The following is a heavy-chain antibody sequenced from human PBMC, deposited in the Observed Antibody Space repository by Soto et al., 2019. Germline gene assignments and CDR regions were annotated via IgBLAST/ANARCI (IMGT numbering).Heavy chain of an antibody. CDR1: GYTFPNYA. J-gene: IGHJ4*02. CDR3: ARGGYSSGYYYSFDS. D-gene: IGHD3-22*01. V-gene: IGHV1-3*01. Sequence: QVHLVQSGAEVKKPGASVKVSCKASGYTFPNYAIHWVRQAPGQRLACMGWINAASGNTKYSQSFQGRVTITRDTSASTAHRELSRLTSEDTAVYYCARGGYSSGYYYSFDSWGQGTLVIVSS. CDR2: INAASGNT.